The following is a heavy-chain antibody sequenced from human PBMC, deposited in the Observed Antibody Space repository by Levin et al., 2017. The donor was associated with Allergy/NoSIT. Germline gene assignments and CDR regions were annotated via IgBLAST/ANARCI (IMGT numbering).Heavy chain of an antibody. CDR1: GFTFSSYS. CDR3: ARIPGDYYGSGSGS. Sequence: GGSLRLSCAASGFTFSSYSMNWVRQAPGKGLEWVSYISSSSSTIYYADSVKGRFTISRDNAKNSLYLQMNSLRAEDTAVYYCARIPGDYYGSGSGSWGQGTLVTVSS. V-gene: IGHV3-48*01. CDR2: ISSSSSTI. D-gene: IGHD3-10*01. J-gene: IGHJ4*02.